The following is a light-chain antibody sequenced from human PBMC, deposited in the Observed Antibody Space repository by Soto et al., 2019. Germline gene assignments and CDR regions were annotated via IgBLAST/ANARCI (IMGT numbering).Light chain of an antibody. CDR2: WAS. CDR1: QSVFYSSNNKNY. Sequence: DIVMTQSPDSLAVSLGERATINCKSSQSVFYSSNNKNYLAWYQQKPGQPPKLLIYWASIRESGVPDRFSGSGSGRDFTLTISSLQAEDVAVYYCQQYYSTWTFGQGTKVEIK. CDR3: QQYYSTWT. J-gene: IGKJ1*01. V-gene: IGKV4-1*01.